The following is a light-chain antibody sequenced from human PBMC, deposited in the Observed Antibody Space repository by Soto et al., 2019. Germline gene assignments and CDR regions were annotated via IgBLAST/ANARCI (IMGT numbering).Light chain of an antibody. CDR1: SSDLGSYNR. V-gene: IGLV2-18*02. CDR2: EVS. CDR3: SSFTGSSTVV. J-gene: IGLJ2*01. Sequence: QSVLTQPPSVSGSPGQSVTISCTGTSSDLGSYNRVSWYQQPPGTAPKLMIYEVSNRPSGVPDLFSGSKSGNTASLTISGLQAEDEAYYYCSSFTGSSTVVFGGGSKLTVL.